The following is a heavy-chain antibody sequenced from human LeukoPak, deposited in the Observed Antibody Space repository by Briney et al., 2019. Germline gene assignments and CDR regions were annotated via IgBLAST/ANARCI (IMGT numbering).Heavy chain of an antibody. CDR1: GGSISSYY. J-gene: IGHJ3*02. V-gene: IGHV4-59*08. CDR2: IYYSGST. D-gene: IGHD6-19*01. CDR3: ARQGIAVAANDAFDI. Sequence: SETLSLTCTVSGGSISSYYWSWIRQPPGKGLEWIGYIYYSGSTNYNPSLKGRVTISVDTSKNQFSLKLSSVTAADTAVYYCARQGIAVAANDAFDIWGQGTMVTVSS.